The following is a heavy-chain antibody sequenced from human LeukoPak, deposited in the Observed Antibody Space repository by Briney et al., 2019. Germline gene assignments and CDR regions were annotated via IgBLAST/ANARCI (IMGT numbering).Heavy chain of an antibody. J-gene: IGHJ6*02. V-gene: IGHV4-61*01. CDR3: ARDRYDSYPMDV. D-gene: IGHD3-3*01. CDR2: IYYSGST. Sequence: PSETLSLTCTVSGGSVSSGSYYWSWIRQPPGKGLEWIGYIYYSGSTNYNPSLKSRVTISVDTSKNQFSLKLSSVTAADTAVYYCARDRYDSYPMDVWGQGTTVTVSS. CDR1: GGSVSSGSYY.